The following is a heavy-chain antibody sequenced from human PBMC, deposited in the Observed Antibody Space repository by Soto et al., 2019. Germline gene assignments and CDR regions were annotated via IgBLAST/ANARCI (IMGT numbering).Heavy chain of an antibody. V-gene: IGHV3-64*01. J-gene: IGHJ4*02. Sequence: VQLVESGGALVQPGGSLRLSCAASGFTFSSYAMYWVRQAPGKGLEYVSGISSNGVTTDYANSVKGRFTISRDNSKNTLYLQVGSLRAEDMAIYYCARASDMSPFHFDYLGQGTLVTVSS. CDR2: ISSNGVTT. D-gene: IGHD2-15*01. CDR1: GFTFSSYA. CDR3: ARASDMSPFHFDY.